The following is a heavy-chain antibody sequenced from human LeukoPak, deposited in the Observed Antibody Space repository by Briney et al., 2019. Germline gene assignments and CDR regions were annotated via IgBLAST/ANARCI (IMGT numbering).Heavy chain of an antibody. CDR1: GGSISSYY. Sequence: SETLSLTCTVSGGSISSYYWSWIRQPPGKGLEWIGYIYYSGSTNYNPSLKSRVTISVDTSKNQFSLKLSSVTAADTAVYYCAGSGYSYGLGAFDIWGQGTMVTVSS. CDR3: AGSGYSYGLGAFDI. CDR2: IYYSGST. J-gene: IGHJ3*02. V-gene: IGHV4-59*08. D-gene: IGHD5-18*01.